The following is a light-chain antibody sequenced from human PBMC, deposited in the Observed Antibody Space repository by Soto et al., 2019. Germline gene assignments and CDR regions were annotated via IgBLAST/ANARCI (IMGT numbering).Light chain of an antibody. CDR3: QQYDTSPRT. V-gene: IGKV3-20*01. Sequence: EIVLTQSPVTLSLSPGERATLSCRASQSSSSSFLAWYQQKPGQAPRLLIYGASSRATGIPDRFSGSGSGTDFNITTSRLEPEDFTVYHCQQYDTSPRTFGQGTKVEIK. CDR2: GAS. CDR1: QSSSSSF. J-gene: IGKJ1*01.